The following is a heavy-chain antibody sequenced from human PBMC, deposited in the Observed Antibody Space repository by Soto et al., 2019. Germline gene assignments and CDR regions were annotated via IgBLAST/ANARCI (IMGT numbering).Heavy chain of an antibody. D-gene: IGHD4-17*01. CDR1: GGSISSGGYS. Sequence: QLQLQESGSGLVKPSQTLSLTCAVSGGSISSGGYSWTWIRQPPGKGLEWIGYIYDSGTTYYNPSLKGPVTIXVXRXXNQFSLKLSSVTAADTAVYYCARAHYGDYGYGMDVWGQGTTVTVSS. V-gene: IGHV4-30-2*01. J-gene: IGHJ6*02. CDR3: ARAHYGDYGYGMDV. CDR2: IYDSGTT.